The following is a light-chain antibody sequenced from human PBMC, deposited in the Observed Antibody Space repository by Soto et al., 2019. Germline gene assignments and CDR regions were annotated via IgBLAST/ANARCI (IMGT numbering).Light chain of an antibody. CDR3: AAWDDSLNVWV. J-gene: IGLJ3*02. CDR1: NSNLGSNT. Sequence: QALLTQPPSASGTPGQRVAMSCAGSNSNLGSNTVNWYQHLPGMAPTLLIYNNNERPSGVPDRVSGSKSGTSASLAISGLQSEDEAFYYCAAWDDSLNVWVFGGGTKLTVL. V-gene: IGLV1-44*01. CDR2: NNN.